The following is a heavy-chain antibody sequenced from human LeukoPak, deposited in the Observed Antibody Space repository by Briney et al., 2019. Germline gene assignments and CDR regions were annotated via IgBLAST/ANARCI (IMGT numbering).Heavy chain of an antibody. J-gene: IGHJ4*02. D-gene: IGHD2-2*01. CDR1: GFTFSSYA. CDR2: ISGSGGST. CDR3: AKDLLSIDPGGKNFDY. Sequence: GGSLRLSRAASGFTFSSYAMSWVRQAPGKGLEWVSAISGSGGSTYYADSVKGRFTISRDNSKNTLYLQMNSLRAEDTAVYYCAKDLLSIDPGGKNFDYWGQGTLVTVSS. V-gene: IGHV3-23*01.